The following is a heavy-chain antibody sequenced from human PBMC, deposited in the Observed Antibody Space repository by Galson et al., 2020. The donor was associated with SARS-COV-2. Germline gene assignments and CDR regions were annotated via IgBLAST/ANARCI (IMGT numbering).Heavy chain of an antibody. J-gene: IGHJ4*02. V-gene: IGHV3-30-3*01. Sequence: GESLKISCAASGFTFSTYAMHWVRQAPGKGLEWVAVISYNGSNKKYADFVKGRFTISRDNSKNTLYVQMSSLRAEDTAVYYCARGLYSGGTYFGYWGQGTLLTVSS. CDR3: ARGLYSGGTYFGY. CDR2: ISYNGSNK. CDR1: GFTFSTYA. D-gene: IGHD1-26*01.